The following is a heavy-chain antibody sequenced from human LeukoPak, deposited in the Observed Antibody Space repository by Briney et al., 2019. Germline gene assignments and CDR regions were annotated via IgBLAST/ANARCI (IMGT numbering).Heavy chain of an antibody. J-gene: IGHJ3*02. V-gene: IGHV4-34*01. D-gene: IGHD6-13*01. Sequence: PSETLSLTCAVYDGSFSGYYWSWIRQPPGKGLEWIGEINHSGSTNYNPSLKSRVTISVDTSKNQFSLKLSSVTAADTAVYYCARGSYSSSWYGDAFDIWGQGTMVTVSS. CDR3: ARGSYSSSWYGDAFDI. CDR2: INHSGST. CDR1: DGSFSGYY.